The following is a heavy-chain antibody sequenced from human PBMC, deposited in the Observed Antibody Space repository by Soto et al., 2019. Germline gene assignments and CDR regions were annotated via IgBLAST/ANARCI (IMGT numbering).Heavy chain of an antibody. CDR2: IIPIFGTA. D-gene: IGHD2-2*01. V-gene: IGHV1-69*13. CDR3: ARVRGIVVVPAASDY. J-gene: IGHJ4*02. CDR1: GGTFSSYA. Sequence: SVKVSCKASGGTFSSYAISWVRQAPGQGLEWMGGIIPIFGTANYAQKFQGRVTITADESTSTAYMELSSLRSEDTAVYYCARVRGIVVVPAASDYWGQGTLVTVSS.